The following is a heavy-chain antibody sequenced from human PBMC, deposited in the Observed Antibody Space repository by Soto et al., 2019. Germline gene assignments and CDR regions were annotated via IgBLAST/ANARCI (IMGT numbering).Heavy chain of an antibody. CDR3: ARGIPGHYGFDV. J-gene: IGHJ3*01. Sequence: EVQLVESGGGLVQPGGSLRLSCEASGFTFSDYWIHWVRQVPGKGLVWVSRIKGDGSSINYADSVKGLFTISRDNAKNTLYLQMNSLRAEDTDVYYCARGIPGHYGFDVWGQGTMVTVSS. V-gene: IGHV3-74*01. CDR1: GFTFSDYW. D-gene: IGHD3-10*01. CDR2: IKGDGSSI.